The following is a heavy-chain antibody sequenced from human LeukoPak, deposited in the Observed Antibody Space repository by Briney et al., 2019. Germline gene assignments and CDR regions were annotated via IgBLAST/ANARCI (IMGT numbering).Heavy chain of an antibody. D-gene: IGHD3-22*01. Sequence: GGSLRLSCAASGFTFSSYSMNWVRQAPGKGLEWVSYIRSSSNTMYYGDSVKGRFTISRDNAKNSLYLQMNSLRAEDTAVYYCAKDNSMIVVHAFDIWGQGTMVTVSS. CDR2: IRSSSNTM. CDR3: AKDNSMIVVHAFDI. J-gene: IGHJ3*02. V-gene: IGHV3-48*01. CDR1: GFTFSSYS.